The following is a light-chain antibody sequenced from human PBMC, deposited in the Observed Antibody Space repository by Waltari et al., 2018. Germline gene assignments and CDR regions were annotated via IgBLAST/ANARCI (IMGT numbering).Light chain of an antibody. CDR3: GTWDSSLSGAV. Sequence: QSVLTQPPSVSAAPGQRVTISCSGGSSNIGTNYVSWYRQFSGTAPKLLIYENTERPSGIPGRFSGSKSGTSATLDITGLQAGDEADYYCGTWDSSLSGAVFGGGTHLTVL. J-gene: IGLJ7*01. CDR2: ENT. CDR1: SSNIGTNY. V-gene: IGLV1-51*02.